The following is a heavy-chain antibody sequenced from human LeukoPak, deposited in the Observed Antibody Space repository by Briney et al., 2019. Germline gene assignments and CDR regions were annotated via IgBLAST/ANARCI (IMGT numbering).Heavy chain of an antibody. CDR2: ISWNSGNI. J-gene: IGHJ4*02. D-gene: IGHD5-24*01. V-gene: IGHV3-9*01. Sequence: PGGSLRLSCAASGFTFDDYAMHWVRQAPGKGLEWVSGISWNSGNIGYADSVKGRFTISRDNAKNSLFLQMNSLRAEDTALYYCARGVEGVFDYWGQGTLVTVSS. CDR3: ARGVEGVFDY. CDR1: GFTFDDYA.